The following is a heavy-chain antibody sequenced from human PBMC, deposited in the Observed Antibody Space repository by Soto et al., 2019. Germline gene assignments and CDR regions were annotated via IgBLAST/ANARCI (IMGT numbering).Heavy chain of an antibody. CDR3: AKGAYSSAHYSGWHYFDY. D-gene: IGHD3-22*01. CDR1: GFTFSNYA. J-gene: IGHJ4*02. V-gene: IGHV3-23*01. CDR2: ITGSGVGT. Sequence: PGGSLRLSCAASGFTFSNYAVSWVRQAPGKGLEWVSAITGSGVGTFYADSVKGRFTISRDNSKSTLFLQMNSLRTEDTAVYYCAKGAYSSAHYSGWHYFDYWGQGALVTVSS.